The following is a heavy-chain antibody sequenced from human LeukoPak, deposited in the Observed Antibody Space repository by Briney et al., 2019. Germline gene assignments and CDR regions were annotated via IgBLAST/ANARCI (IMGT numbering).Heavy chain of an antibody. CDR3: ARGGFYCGGDCYVDY. J-gene: IGHJ4*02. Sequence: PSQTLSLTCAVYGGSFSTYYWSWIRQSPGKGLEWIAEINHRGDTNYDPSVKSRVTISVDTSKNQFSLRLSSVTAADTAVYYCARGGFYCGGDCYVDYWGQGTLVTVSS. CDR2: INHRGDT. CDR1: GGSFSTYY. V-gene: IGHV4-34*01. D-gene: IGHD2-21*02.